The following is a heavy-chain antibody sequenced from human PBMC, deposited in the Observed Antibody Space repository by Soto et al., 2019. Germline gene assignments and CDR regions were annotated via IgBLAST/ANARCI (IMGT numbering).Heavy chain of an antibody. CDR2: IIPIFGTA. CDR1: GGTFSSYA. V-gene: IGHV1-69*13. D-gene: IGHD3-3*01. Sequence: AVKVSCKASGGTFSSYAISWVRQAPGQGXEWMGGIIPIFGTANYAQKFQGRVTITADESTSTAYMELSSLRSEDTAVYYCARSRITIFGVVRRGYYYYGMDVWGQGTTVTVSS. J-gene: IGHJ6*02. CDR3: ARSRITIFGVVRRGYYYYGMDV.